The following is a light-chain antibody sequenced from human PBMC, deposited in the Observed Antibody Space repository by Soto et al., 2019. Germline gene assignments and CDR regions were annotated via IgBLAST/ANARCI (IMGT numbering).Light chain of an antibody. CDR1: QSVGST. J-gene: IGKJ5*01. CDR2: GAS. CDR3: QQYNNWPPT. Sequence: EIVMTQSPATLSVSPGERATLSCRASQSVGSTLAWYQQKPGQAPRLLIYGASTRANGIPARFSGSRSGTEFTLTISSRQSEDLALYYCQQYNNWPPTFGQATRLEIQ. V-gene: IGKV3-15*01.